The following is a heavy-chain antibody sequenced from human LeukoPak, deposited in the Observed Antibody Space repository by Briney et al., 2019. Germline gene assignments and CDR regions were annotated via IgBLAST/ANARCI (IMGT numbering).Heavy chain of an antibody. V-gene: IGHV1-8*01. CDR3: ARTKMTTVTTSWFDP. CDR1: GYTFTSYD. CDR2: MNPNSGNT. J-gene: IGHJ5*02. Sequence: ASVKVSCKASGYTFTSYDINWVRQATGQGLEWMGWMNPNSGNTGYAQKFQGRVTMTRNTSISTAYMELSSLRSDDTAVYYCARTKMTTVTTSWFDPWGQGTLVTVSS. D-gene: IGHD4-17*01.